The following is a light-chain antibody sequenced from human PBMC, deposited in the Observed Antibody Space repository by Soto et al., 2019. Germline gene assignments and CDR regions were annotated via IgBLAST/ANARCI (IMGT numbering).Light chain of an antibody. CDR1: SSNIGAGYD. Sequence: QPVLTQPPSVSGAPGQRVTISCTGSSSNIGAGYDVHWYQQLPGTAPKLLIYGNSNRPSGVPDRFSGSKSGTSASLAITGLQAEDGADYYCQSYDSSLGVVFGGGTKLTVL. CDR2: GNS. V-gene: IGLV1-40*01. J-gene: IGLJ2*01. CDR3: QSYDSSLGVV.